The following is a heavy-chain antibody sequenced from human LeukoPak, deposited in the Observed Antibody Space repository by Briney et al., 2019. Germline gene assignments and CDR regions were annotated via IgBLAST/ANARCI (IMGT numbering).Heavy chain of an antibody. J-gene: IGHJ6*03. Sequence: SETLSLTCTVSGGSISSYYWAWIRQPPGKGLEWIGSIFHGGTTYYNPPLKSRVTLSLDTSNNQFSLTLTSVTAADTAVYYCARERDFYYYMDVWDTGTTVIVSS. CDR1: GGSISSYY. CDR3: ARERDFYYYMDV. CDR2: IFHGGTT. V-gene: IGHV4-59*04. D-gene: IGHD5-24*01.